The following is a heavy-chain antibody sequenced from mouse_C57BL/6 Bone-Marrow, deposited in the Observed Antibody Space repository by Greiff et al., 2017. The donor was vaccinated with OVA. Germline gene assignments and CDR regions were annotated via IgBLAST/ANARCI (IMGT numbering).Heavy chain of an antibody. Sequence: QVQLKQPGAELVMPGASVKLSCKASGYTFTSYWMHLVKPRPGQGLEWIGEIDPSDSYTNYNQKFKGKSTLTVDKSSSTAYMQLSSLTSEDSAVYYCAREGTTAPYYFDYWGQGTTLTVSS. CDR1: GYTFTSYW. D-gene: IGHD1-2*01. V-gene: IGHV1-69*01. J-gene: IGHJ2*01. CDR2: IDPSDSYT. CDR3: AREGTTAPYYFDY.